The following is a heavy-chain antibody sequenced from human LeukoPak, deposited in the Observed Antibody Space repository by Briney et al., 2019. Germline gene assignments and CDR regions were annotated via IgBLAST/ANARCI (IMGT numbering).Heavy chain of an antibody. Sequence: GESLKISCKGSGYSFTSYWIGWARQMPGKGLEWMGIIYPGDSDTRYSPSFQGQVTISADKSISTAYLQWSSLKASDTAMYYCARHSGRYYYGSGSYYTAYYYYYMDVWGKGTTVTVSS. CDR3: ARHSGRYYYGSGSYYTAYYYYYMDV. J-gene: IGHJ6*03. D-gene: IGHD3-10*01. CDR1: GYSFTSYW. V-gene: IGHV5-51*01. CDR2: IYPGDSDT.